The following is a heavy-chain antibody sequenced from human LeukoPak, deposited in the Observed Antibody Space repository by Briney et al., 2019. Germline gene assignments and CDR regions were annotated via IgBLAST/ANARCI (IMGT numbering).Heavy chain of an antibody. D-gene: IGHD6-13*01. V-gene: IGHV6-1*01. CDR2: TYYRSRWYN. Sequence: SQTLSLTCAISGDSVSSNSAAWNWLRQSPSRGLEWLGRTYYRSRWYNDYAVSVKSRITINPDTSKNQFSLQLNSVTPEDTAVYYCARESLGYSSSWYEIFFDYWGQGTLVTVSS. J-gene: IGHJ4*02. CDR3: ARESLGYSSSWYEIFFDY. CDR1: GDSVSSNSAA.